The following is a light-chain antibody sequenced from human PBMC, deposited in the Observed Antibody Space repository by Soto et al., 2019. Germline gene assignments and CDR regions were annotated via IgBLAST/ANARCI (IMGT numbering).Light chain of an antibody. Sequence: IQMTQPPSTRSASVGARVTITCRASQTIGTWLAWYQQKPAKAPKLLIYKASTLESGVPSRFSGSGSGTGFTLTVSSLQPEDFATYYCQQSYTTPRTFGQGTKVDIK. CDR3: QQSYTTPRT. V-gene: IGKV1-5*03. J-gene: IGKJ1*01. CDR1: QTIGTW. CDR2: KAS.